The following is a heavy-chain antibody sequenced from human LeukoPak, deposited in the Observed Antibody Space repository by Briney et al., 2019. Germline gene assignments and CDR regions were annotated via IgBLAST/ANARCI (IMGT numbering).Heavy chain of an antibody. J-gene: IGHJ5*02. Sequence: GGSLRLSCAASGFTFSSYSMNWVRQAPGKGLEWVSSISSSSSYIYYADSVKGRFTISRDNAKNSLYLQMNSLRAEDTAVYYCARGYHTGYSSSWPSRWFDPWGQGTPVTVSS. CDR1: GFTFSSYS. V-gene: IGHV3-21*01. CDR2: ISSSSSYI. CDR3: ARGYHTGYSSSWPSRWFDP. D-gene: IGHD6-13*01.